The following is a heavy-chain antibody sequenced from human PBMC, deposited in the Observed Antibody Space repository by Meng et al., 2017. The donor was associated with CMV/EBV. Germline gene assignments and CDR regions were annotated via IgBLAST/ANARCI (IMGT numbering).Heavy chain of an antibody. CDR2: ISASGYYT. Sequence: SCAASRFSISDYAVNWVRQAPGKGLEWVSVISASGYYTFYAESVKGRFTIGRDISKNTVYLQTSSLRAEDTATYFCAKAPTRKYYFDFWGHGSLVTVSS. V-gene: IGHV3-23*01. CDR1: RFSISDYA. D-gene: IGHD5-24*01. J-gene: IGHJ4*01. CDR3: AKAPTRKYYFDF.